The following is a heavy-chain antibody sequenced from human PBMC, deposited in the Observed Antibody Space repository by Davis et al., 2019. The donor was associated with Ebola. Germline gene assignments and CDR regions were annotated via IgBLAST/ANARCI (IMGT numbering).Heavy chain of an antibody. CDR1: GFTFRSYA. V-gene: IGHV3-30-3*01. J-gene: IGHJ4*02. D-gene: IGHD2-15*01. CDR2: ISNDGSNK. Sequence: GESLKISCAASGFTFRSYAMHWVRQAPGKGLEWVAAISNDGSNKYYADSVKGRFTISRDNSKNTLYLQMNSLRAEDTAVYYCARGNVVVVADLGYWGQGTLVTVSS. CDR3: ARGNVVVVADLGY.